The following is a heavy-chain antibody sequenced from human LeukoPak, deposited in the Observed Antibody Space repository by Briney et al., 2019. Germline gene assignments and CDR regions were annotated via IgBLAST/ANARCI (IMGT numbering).Heavy chain of an antibody. V-gene: IGHV4-4*02. D-gene: IGHD1-14*01. CDR3: AREIVGGFNPGAY. CDR1: PDSTTSNF. J-gene: IGHJ4*02. Sequence: SETLSLTCTVSPDSTTSNFWSWVRQPPGKGLEWIGEIHRSGSTNYDPSLQSRVTISIDRSKNQIALELSSVTAADTAVYYCAREIVGGFNPGAYWGQGTLVTVSS. CDR2: IHRSGST.